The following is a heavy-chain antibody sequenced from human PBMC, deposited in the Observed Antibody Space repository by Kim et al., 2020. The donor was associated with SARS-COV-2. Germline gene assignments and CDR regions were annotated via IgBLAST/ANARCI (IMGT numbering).Heavy chain of an antibody. CDR2: IGSGGTIT. V-gene: IGHV3-23*05. CDR1: GFTFSNYA. Sequence: GGSLRLSCAASGFTFSNYAMNWVRQAPGKGLEWVSSIGSGGTITNYADSVKGRFTISRDNSKNTLFLQINNLRAEDTALYYCAKRGVGCSATSCQYWYFDLWGRGTLVTVSS. D-gene: IGHD2-2*01. CDR3: AKRGVGCSATSCQYWYFDL. J-gene: IGHJ2*01.